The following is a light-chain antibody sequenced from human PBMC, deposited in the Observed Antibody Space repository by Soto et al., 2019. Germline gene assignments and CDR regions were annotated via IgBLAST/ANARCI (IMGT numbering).Light chain of an antibody. Sequence: EIVLTQSPATLSLSPGERATLSCRASQSVSSYLAWYQQKPGQTPRLLIYDASNRATGIPARFSGSGSGTDFTLTISSLEPEDFAVYYCQQRNSRPRTFGQGTKLEIK. J-gene: IGKJ2*01. CDR3: QQRNSRPRT. CDR1: QSVSSY. CDR2: DAS. V-gene: IGKV3-11*01.